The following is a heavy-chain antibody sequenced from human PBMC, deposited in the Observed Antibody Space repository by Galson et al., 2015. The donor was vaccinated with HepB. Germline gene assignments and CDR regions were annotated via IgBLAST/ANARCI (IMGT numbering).Heavy chain of an antibody. CDR2: ISGSGGST. J-gene: IGHJ4*02. CDR1: GFTFSSYA. Sequence: SLRLSCAASGFTFSSYAMSWVRQAPGKGLEWVSAISGSGGSTYYADSVKGRFTISRDNSKNTLYLQMNSLRAEDTAVYYCANSGHQIWFGSDDYWGQGTLVTVSS. D-gene: IGHD3-10*01. CDR3: ANSGHQIWFGSDDY. V-gene: IGHV3-23*01.